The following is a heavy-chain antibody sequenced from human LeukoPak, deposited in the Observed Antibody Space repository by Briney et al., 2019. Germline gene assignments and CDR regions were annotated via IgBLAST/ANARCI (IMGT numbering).Heavy chain of an antibody. V-gene: IGHV1-8*01. CDR3: AGTRTLGYCSSTSCTDAFDI. CDR1: GYTFTSYD. Sequence: ASVKVSCKASGYTFTSYDINWVRQATGQGPEWMGWMNPNSGNTGYAQKFQGRVTMTRNTSISTAYMELSSLRSEDTAVYYCAGTRTLGYCSSTSCTDAFDIWGQGTMVTVSS. D-gene: IGHD2-2*01. CDR2: MNPNSGNT. J-gene: IGHJ3*02.